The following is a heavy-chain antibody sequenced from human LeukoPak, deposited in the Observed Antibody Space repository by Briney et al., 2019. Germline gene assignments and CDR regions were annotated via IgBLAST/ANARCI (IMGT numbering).Heavy chain of an antibody. D-gene: IGHD6-13*01. Sequence: PSETLSLTCAVYGGSFSGYYWSWIRQPPGKGLEWIGEINHSGSTNYNPSLKSRVTISVDTSKNQFSLKLSSVTAADTAVYYCARVGIAAGYYYYYYMDVWGKGTTVTVSS. V-gene: IGHV4-34*01. CDR1: GGSFSGYY. J-gene: IGHJ6*03. CDR2: INHSGST. CDR3: ARVGIAAGYYYYYYMDV.